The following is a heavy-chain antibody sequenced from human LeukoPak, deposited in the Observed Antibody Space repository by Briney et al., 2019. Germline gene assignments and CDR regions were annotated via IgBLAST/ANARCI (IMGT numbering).Heavy chain of an antibody. D-gene: IGHD3-3*01. V-gene: IGHV3-23*01. Sequence: GGSLRLSCAASGFAFSNFAMSWVRQAPGKGLEWVSAMSGSGYYTYYVESVKGRFTISRDNSKNTLYLHMNSLRADDTAVYYCAKMEGQRLYDYCMDVWGRGTTDTVSS. J-gene: IGHJ6*03. CDR2: MSGSGYYT. CDR3: AKMEGQRLYDYCMDV. CDR1: GFAFSNFA.